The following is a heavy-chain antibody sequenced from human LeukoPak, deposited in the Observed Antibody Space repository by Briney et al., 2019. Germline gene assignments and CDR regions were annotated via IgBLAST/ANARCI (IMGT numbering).Heavy chain of an antibody. CDR1: GYSFTNYW. CDR2: IDPSDSYT. D-gene: IGHD6-13*01. CDR3: ARLRYQQLLPPDY. V-gene: IGHV5-10-1*01. Sequence: GESLRISCKGSGYSFTNYWISWVRQMPGKGLEWMGRIDPSDSYTNYSPSLQGHVTISADKSITTAYLQWSSLKASDTAMYYCARLRYQQLLPPDYWGQGTLVTVSS. J-gene: IGHJ4*02.